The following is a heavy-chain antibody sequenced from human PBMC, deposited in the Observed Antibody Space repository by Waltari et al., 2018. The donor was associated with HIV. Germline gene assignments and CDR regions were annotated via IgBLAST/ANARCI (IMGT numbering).Heavy chain of an antibody. CDR1: GYSISSGYY. Sequence: QVQLQESGAGLVKPSETLSLTCTVSGYSISSGYYWGWIRQPPGKGLEWIGSIYHSGSTYYNPSLKSRVTISVDTSKNQFSLKLSSVTAADTAVYYCARDSFPIAVAGHWYFDLWGRGTLVTVSS. CDR2: IYHSGST. J-gene: IGHJ2*01. D-gene: IGHD6-19*01. CDR3: ARDSFPIAVAGHWYFDL. V-gene: IGHV4-38-2*02.